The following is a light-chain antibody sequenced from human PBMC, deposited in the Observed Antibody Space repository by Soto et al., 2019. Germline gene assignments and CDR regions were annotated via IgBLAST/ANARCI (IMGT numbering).Light chain of an antibody. Sequence: DIQMTQSPSSLSASVGDRVIITCRASQGVSAFLNWYQQKPGRAPKLLIYAASSLESGVPSRFSGSGSGTDITLTISTLQPEDFATYYCQQGYTTPGTFGQGTKVEV. CDR1: QGVSAF. V-gene: IGKV1-39*01. CDR2: AAS. CDR3: QQGYTTPGT. J-gene: IGKJ1*01.